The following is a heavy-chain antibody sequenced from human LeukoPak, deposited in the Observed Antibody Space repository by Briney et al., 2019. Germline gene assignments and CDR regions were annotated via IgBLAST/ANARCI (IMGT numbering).Heavy chain of an antibody. J-gene: IGHJ3*02. CDR2: IYHSGST. D-gene: IGHD6-13*01. CDR1: GGSISSSNW. Sequence: SGTLSLTCAVSGGSISSSNWWSWVRQPPGKGLEWIGEIYHSGSTNYNPSLKRRVTISVDKSKNQFSLKLSSVTAADTAVYYCATPGIAAAFAFDIWGQGTMVTVSS. V-gene: IGHV4-4*02. CDR3: ATPGIAAAFAFDI.